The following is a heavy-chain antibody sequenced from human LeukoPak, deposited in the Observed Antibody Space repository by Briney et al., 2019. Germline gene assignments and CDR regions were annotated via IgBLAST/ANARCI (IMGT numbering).Heavy chain of an antibody. CDR1: GFTFEDYG. CDR3: AKQTDSSAWYLGFDY. V-gene: IGHV3-20*04. Sequence: GGSLRLSCAVSGFTFEDYGMSWVRQLPGRGLEWVSGISWNGGGGYYADSVKGRFTISRDNSKNTLYLQMSSLRAEDTALYYCAKQTDSSAWYLGFDYWGQGTLVTVSS. J-gene: IGHJ4*02. D-gene: IGHD6-19*01. CDR2: ISWNGGGG.